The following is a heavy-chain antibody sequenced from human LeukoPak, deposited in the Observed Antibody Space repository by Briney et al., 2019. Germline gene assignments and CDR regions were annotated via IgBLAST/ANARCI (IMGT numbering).Heavy chain of an antibody. CDR1: GFTFSTYW. CDR3: VRFGDYPQ. CDR2: INGDGSVL. V-gene: IGHV3-74*01. D-gene: IGHD3-16*01. Sequence: GGSLRLSCVASGFTFSTYWMHWVRQAPGKGLVWVSRINGDGSVLTYADSVKGRFTISRDNAKNTLFLQMNSLGAEDTAVYYCVRFGDYPQWGQGTLVTVSS. J-gene: IGHJ4*02.